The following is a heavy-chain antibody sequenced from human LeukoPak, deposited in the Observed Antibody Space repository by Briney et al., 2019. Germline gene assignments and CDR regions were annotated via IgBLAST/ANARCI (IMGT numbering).Heavy chain of an antibody. CDR1: GFTFDDYG. CDR3: ARDLSSGSPDY. J-gene: IGHJ4*02. Sequence: GGSLRLSCAASGFTFDDYGMSWVRQAPGKGLEWVSGINWNGGSTGYADSVKGRFTISRDNAKNSLYLQMNSLRAEDTALNYCARDLSSGSPDYWGQGTLVTVSS. D-gene: IGHD1-26*01. V-gene: IGHV3-20*04. CDR2: INWNGGST.